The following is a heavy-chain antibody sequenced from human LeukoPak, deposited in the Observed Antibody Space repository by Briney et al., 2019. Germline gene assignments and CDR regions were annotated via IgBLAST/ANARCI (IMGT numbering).Heavy chain of an antibody. CDR1: GGSFSSGGYS. D-gene: IGHD2-15*01. CDR2: IYHSGST. CDR3: ARSEGGRGAFAI. J-gene: IGHJ3*02. Sequence: SETLSLTCAVSGGSFSSGGYSWSWIRQPPGKGLEWIGYIYHSGSTYYNPSVKSRVTISVDRSKNQFSLKLRSVTAADTAVYYCARSEGGRGAFAIWGQGTMVTVSS. V-gene: IGHV4-30-2*01.